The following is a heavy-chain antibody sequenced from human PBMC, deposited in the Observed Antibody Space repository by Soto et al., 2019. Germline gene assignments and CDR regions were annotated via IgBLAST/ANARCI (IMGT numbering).Heavy chain of an antibody. V-gene: IGHV2-5*01. J-gene: IGHJ5*02. Sequence: SGPTLVNPTQTLTLTCTFSGFSLSTSGVGVCWIRQPPVKALEWLALIYWNDDKRYSPSLKIRLTITKDTSKNQVVLTMTNMDTVETATYYCAHRDRLHDFIISFHXWGQVTLVTVSX. CDR3: AHRDRLHDFIISFHX. CDR1: GFSLSTSGVG. D-gene: IGHD4-4*01. CDR2: IYWNDDK.